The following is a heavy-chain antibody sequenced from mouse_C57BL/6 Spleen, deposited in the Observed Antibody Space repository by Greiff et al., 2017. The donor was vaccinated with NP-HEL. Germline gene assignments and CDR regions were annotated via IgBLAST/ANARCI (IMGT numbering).Heavy chain of an antibody. CDR1: GYAFSSSW. V-gene: IGHV1-82*01. Sequence: VQLQQSGPELVKPGASVKISCKASGYAFSSSWMNWVKQRPGKGLEWIGRIYPGDGDTNYNGKFKGKATLTADKSSSTAYMQLSSLTSEEFAVYFCARGGGGYYFDYWGQGTTLTVSS. CDR2: IYPGDGDT. CDR3: ARGGGGYYFDY. J-gene: IGHJ2*01. D-gene: IGHD1-1*02.